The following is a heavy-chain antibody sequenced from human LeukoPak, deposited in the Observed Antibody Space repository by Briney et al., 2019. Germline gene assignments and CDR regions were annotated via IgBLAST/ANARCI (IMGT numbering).Heavy chain of an antibody. Sequence: PGGSLRLSCAASGFTLTTYSMNWVRQAPGKGLEWVSYIGYRSSPIHYADSVKGRFTISRDNAKNSLYLQMNSLRAEDTAVYYCARGGRTVTLNDYWGQGTLVTVSS. CDR3: ARGGRTVTLNDY. D-gene: IGHD4-17*01. J-gene: IGHJ4*02. V-gene: IGHV3-48*04. CDR1: GFTLTTYS. CDR2: IGYRSSPI.